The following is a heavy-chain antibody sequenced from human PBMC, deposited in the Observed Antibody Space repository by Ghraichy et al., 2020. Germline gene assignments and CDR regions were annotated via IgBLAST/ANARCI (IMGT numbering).Heavy chain of an antibody. CDR3: ARASTVVRFYYYDGMDV. CDR2: ITSSSRSI. V-gene: IGHV3-48*01. CDR1: GFPFSGYN. D-gene: IGHD4-23*01. J-gene: IGHJ6*02. Sequence: SLNISCVGSGFPFSGYNMNWVRQSPGKGLEWVSYITSSSRSIFYADSVKGRFTISRDNAQNSVYLQMNSLRGEDTAVYYCARASTVVRFYYYDGMDVWGQGTTVTVSS.